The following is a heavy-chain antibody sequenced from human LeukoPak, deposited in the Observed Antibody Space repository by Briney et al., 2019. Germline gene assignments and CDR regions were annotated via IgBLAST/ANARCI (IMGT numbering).Heavy chain of an antibody. Sequence: ADPVSLICCVWGGYICCYYGICLRQPPEKGVEWIAYVSYSGNTNHTLPRKNRVSITVNTSKDRFSLQLRSVTAADTAFYYCARAGGFTSGRSYFFDNWGQGTLVTVS. CDR3: ARAGGFTSGRSYFFDN. CDR2: VSYSGNT. CDR1: GGYICCYY. J-gene: IGHJ4*02. D-gene: IGHD1-1*01. V-gene: IGHV4-59*13.